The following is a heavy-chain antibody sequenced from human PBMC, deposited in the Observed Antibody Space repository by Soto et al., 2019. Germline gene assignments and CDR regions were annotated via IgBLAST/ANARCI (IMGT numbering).Heavy chain of an antibody. CDR1: GFTFSSYA. Sequence: GGSLRLSCAASGFTFSSYAMSWVRQAPGKGLEWVSAISGSGGSTYYADSVKGRFTISVDTSKNQFSLKLSSVTAADTAVYYCARGHSSGWYDPWFDPWGQGTLVTVSS. J-gene: IGHJ5*02. CDR2: ISGSGGST. V-gene: IGHV3-23*01. D-gene: IGHD6-19*01. CDR3: ARGHSSGWYDPWFDP.